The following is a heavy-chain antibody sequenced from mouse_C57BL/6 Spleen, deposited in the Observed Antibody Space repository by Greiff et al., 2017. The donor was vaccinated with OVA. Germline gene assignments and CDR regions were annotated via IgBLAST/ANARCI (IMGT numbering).Heavy chain of an antibody. CDR2: INPNNGGT. CDR3: ARSPLYYCSPNYFDY. CDR1: GYTFTDYN. D-gene: IGHD1-1*01. V-gene: IGHV1-18*01. Sequence: EVQLLQSGPELVKPGASVKIPCKASGYTFTDYNMDWVKQSHGKSLEWIGDINPNNGGTIYNQKVKGKATLTVDKSSSTAYMVLRSLTSEDTAVYSSARSPLYYCSPNYFDYWGQGTTLTVSS. J-gene: IGHJ2*01.